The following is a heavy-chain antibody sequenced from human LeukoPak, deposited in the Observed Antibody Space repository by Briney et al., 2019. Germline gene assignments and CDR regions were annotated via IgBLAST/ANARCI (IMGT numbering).Heavy chain of an antibody. Sequence: SETLSLTCTVSGGSISSYYWSWIRQPPGKGLEWIGYIYYSGSTNYNPSLKSRVTISVDTSKNQFSLKLSSVTAADTAVYYCARRRLYYYGMDAWGQGTTVTVSS. CDR2: IYYSGST. J-gene: IGHJ6*02. CDR1: GGSISSYY. V-gene: IGHV4-59*08. CDR3: ARRRLYYYGMDA.